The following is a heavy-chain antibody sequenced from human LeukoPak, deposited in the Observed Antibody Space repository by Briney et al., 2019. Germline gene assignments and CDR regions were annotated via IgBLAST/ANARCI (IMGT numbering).Heavy chain of an antibody. J-gene: IGHJ4*02. CDR2: ITINGGRT. V-gene: IGHV3-23*01. CDR1: GFTFNNYA. Sequence: GGPLRLSCAASGFTFNNYAMNWVRQAPGKGLEWVSGITINGGRTYYADSVKGRVTISRDNSKNTLNLQMNSLRAEDTAVYYCAKDRGSGWFGSDYWGQGTLVTVSS. CDR3: AKDRGSGWFGSDY. D-gene: IGHD6-19*01.